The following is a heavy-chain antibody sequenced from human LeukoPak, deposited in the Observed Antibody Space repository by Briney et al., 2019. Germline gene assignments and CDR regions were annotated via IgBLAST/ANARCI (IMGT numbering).Heavy chain of an antibody. CDR2: IIPIFGTA. CDR1: GGTFSSYA. D-gene: IGHD2-2*01. CDR3: AVDIVVVPAANTYYYMDD. V-gene: IGHV1-69*05. Sequence: SVKVSCKASGGTFSSYAISWVRQAPGQGLEWMGGIIPIFGTANYAQKFQGRVTITTDESTSTAYMELSSLRSEDTAVYYCAVDIVVVPAANTYYYMDDWGKGTTVTVSS. J-gene: IGHJ6*03.